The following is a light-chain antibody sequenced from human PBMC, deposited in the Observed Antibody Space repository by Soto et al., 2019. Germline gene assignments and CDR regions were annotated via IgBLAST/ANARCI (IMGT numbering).Light chain of an antibody. CDR1: SSDVGGYNY. CDR3: SAYADIDNFE. J-gene: IGLJ2*01. Sequence: QSVLTQPPSASGSPGQSVTISCTGTSSDVGGYNYVSWYQQHPGKAPKLMIYEVTKRPSGVPDRFSGSKSGNTASLTVSGLQAEDEADYYCSAYADIDNFEFGGGTKLTVL. V-gene: IGLV2-8*01. CDR2: EVT.